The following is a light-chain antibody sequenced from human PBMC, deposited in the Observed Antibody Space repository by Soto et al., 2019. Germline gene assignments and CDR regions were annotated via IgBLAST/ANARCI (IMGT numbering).Light chain of an antibody. Sequence: QSVLTQPASVSASPGQSINISCTGTSSDVGTYNHVSWYQQHPGKAPQLIIYEVSHRPSGLSNRFSASKSGNTASLTISGLQAEDEADYYCCSYTTSSTLVFGTGTKVTVL. V-gene: IGLV2-14*01. CDR1: SSDVGTYNH. CDR3: CSYTTSSTLV. CDR2: EVS. J-gene: IGLJ1*01.